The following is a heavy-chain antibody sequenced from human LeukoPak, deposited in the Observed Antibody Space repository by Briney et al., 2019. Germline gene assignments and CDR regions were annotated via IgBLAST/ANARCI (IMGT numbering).Heavy chain of an antibody. CDR1: GFTVSSNY. CDR3: ARDPPAGYSYGYDY. D-gene: IGHD5-18*01. V-gene: IGHV3-66*01. CDR2: IYSGGST. J-gene: IGHJ4*02. Sequence: GGSLRLSCAASGFTVSSNYMSWVRQAPGKGLEWVSVIYSGGSTYYADSVKGRFTISRDNSKNALYLQMNSLRAEDTAVYYCARDPPAGYSYGYDYWGQGTLVTVSS.